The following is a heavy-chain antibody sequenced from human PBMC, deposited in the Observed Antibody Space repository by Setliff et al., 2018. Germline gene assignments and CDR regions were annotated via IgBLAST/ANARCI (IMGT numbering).Heavy chain of an antibody. Sequence: ETLSLTCTVSGGSISDYYWSWIRQAPGKGLEWIGYIYYGGSTNYNPSLNSRVAISVDTSKNQFSLRLTSVTAADTAIYYCARVRNTQNGFFDYWSQGTLVTVSS. D-gene: IGHD1-1*01. V-gene: IGHV4-59*12. CDR2: IYYGGST. J-gene: IGHJ4*02. CDR1: GGSISDYY. CDR3: ARVRNTQNGFFDY.